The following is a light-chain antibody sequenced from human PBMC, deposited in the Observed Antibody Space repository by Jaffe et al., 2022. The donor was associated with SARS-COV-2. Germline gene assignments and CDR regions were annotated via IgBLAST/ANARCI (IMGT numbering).Light chain of an antibody. CDR3: QAWDSSTCV. Sequence: SYELTQPPSVSVSPGQTASITCSGDNLGDKYVCWYQQKPGQSPVLVIYQDTNRPSGIPERFSGSNSGNTATLTISGTQAMDEADYYCQAWDSSTCVFGTGTKVTVL. CDR2: QDT. J-gene: IGLJ1*01. CDR1: NLGDKY. V-gene: IGLV3-1*01.